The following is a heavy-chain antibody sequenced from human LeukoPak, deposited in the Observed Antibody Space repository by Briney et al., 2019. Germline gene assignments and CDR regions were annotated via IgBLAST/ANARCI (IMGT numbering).Heavy chain of an antibody. J-gene: IGHJ6*02. CDR1: GFTVSSNY. Sequence: GGSLRLSCAASGFTVSSNYMRWVRQAPGKGLEWVSVIYSGGSTYYADSVKGRFTISRDNSKNTLYLQMNSLRAEDTAVYYCASFYGSGSYPPYGMDVWGQGTTVTVSS. CDR2: IYSGGST. CDR3: ASFYGSGSYPPYGMDV. V-gene: IGHV3-66*01. D-gene: IGHD3-10*01.